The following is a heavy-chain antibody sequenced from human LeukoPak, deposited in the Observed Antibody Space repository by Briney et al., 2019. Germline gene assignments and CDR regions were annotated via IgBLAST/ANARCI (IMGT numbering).Heavy chain of an antibody. J-gene: IGHJ4*02. CDR3: ARGNGSGDPSRPYYFDY. Sequence: GGSLRLSCAASGFTFSSYSMNWVRQAPGKGLEWVSSISSSSSYIYYADSVRGRFTISRDNANNVLYLQMNSLRAEDTAVYYCARGNGSGDPSRPYYFDYWGQGTLVTVSS. V-gene: IGHV3-21*06. D-gene: IGHD6-19*01. CDR1: GFTFSSYS. CDR2: ISSSSSYI.